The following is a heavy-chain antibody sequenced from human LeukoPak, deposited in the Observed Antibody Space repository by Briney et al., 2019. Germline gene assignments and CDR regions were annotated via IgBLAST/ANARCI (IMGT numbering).Heavy chain of an antibody. CDR2: IKQDGSEK. V-gene: IGHV3-7*04. CDR1: AFTFSSYW. D-gene: IGHD1-26*01. J-gene: IGHJ4*02. Sequence: GGSLRLSCAASAFTFSSYWMSWVRQAPGKGLEWVANIKQDGSEKYYMDSVKGRFTISRDNAKNSLYLQMNSLRAEDTAVYYCARDSGSLDWGQGTLVTVSS. CDR3: ARDSGSLD.